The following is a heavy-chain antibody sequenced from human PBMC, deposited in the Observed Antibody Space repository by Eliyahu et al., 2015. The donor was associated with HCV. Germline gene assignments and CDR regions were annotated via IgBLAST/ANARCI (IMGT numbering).Heavy chain of an antibody. CDR1: GFNFGDYV. D-gene: IGHD5/OR15-5a*01. CDR2: MRGTAYGGVS. CDR3: RIGIYLPYDY. V-gene: IGHV3-49*04. J-gene: IGHJ4*02. Sequence: EVQLVESGGGLVHPGQSLRLSCRSSGFNFGDYVVSWVRQAPGKGLEWIGFMRGTAYGGVSEYAASVKGRFSISRDESESIAYLGMSSLNTEDTAVYYCRIGIYLPYDYWGQGTLVTVSS.